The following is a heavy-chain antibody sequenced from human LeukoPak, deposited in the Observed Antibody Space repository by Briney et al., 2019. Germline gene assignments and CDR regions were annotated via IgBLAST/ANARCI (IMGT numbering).Heavy chain of an antibody. J-gene: IGHJ4*02. CDR3: AKGGGTWDLDY. CDR2: ISGSGGDT. Sequence: AGSLRLSCPASGFTFSNYAMSWVRQAQGKGMEWVSGISGSGGDTYYARSVKGRFTISRDNSENTLYLQRTSLRAEDTAVYYCAKGGGTWDLDYWGQGTLVTVSS. V-gene: IGHV3-23*01. D-gene: IGHD1-26*01. CDR1: GFTFSNYA.